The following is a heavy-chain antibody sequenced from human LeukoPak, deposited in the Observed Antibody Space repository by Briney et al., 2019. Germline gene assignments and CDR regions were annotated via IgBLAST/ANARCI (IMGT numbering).Heavy chain of an antibody. CDR2: IYDGGST. CDR3: ARGPSTWYEGYFDY. J-gene: IGHJ4*02. CDR1: GGSVNSYY. Sequence: SETLSLTCTVSGGSVNSYYLSWIRQPAGKTLEWIGRIYDGGSTNYNPSLKSRVTMSVDTSKNQISLKLKSVTAADTAVYYCARGPSTWYEGYFDYWGQGTLVTVSS. V-gene: IGHV4-4*07. D-gene: IGHD6-13*01.